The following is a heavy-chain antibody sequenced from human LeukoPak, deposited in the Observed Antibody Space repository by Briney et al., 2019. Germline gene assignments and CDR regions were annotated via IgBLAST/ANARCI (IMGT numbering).Heavy chain of an antibody. CDR1: GGSISTSTYY. Sequence: SETLSLTCTVSGGSISTSTYYWGWIRQPPGKGLEWIGNIYYSGRTYYKPSLESRVTISVDTSKNQFSLKLTSVTAADTAVYYCARSPPYSSCDYWGQGTLVTVSS. CDR2: IYYSGRT. CDR3: ARSPPYSSCDY. J-gene: IGHJ4*02. D-gene: IGHD6-6*01. V-gene: IGHV4-39*07.